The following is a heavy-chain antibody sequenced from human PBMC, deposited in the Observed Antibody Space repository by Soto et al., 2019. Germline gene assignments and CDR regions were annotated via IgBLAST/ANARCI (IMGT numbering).Heavy chain of an antibody. Sequence: SETLSLTCDVYGGSFSGYYWTWIRQPPGTGLEWIGEINHSGSTNYNPSLKSRVTISVDTSKNQFSLKLSSVTAADTAVYYCARVLDYYDSSGYLDYWGQGTLVTVSS. D-gene: IGHD3-22*01. V-gene: IGHV4-34*01. J-gene: IGHJ4*02. CDR1: GGSFSGYY. CDR2: INHSGST. CDR3: ARVLDYYDSSGYLDY.